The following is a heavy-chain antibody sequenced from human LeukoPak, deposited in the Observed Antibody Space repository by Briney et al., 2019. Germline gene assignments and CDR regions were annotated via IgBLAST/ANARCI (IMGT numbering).Heavy chain of an antibody. CDR1: GYTFTSYD. CDR2: MNPNSGNT. Sequence: ASVKVSCKASGYTFTSYDINWVRQATGQGLEWMGWMNPNSGNTGYAQKFQGRVTITADKSTSTAYMELNSLRAEDTAVYYCAGDHCDILTGPSNYFDYWGQGTLVTVSS. J-gene: IGHJ4*02. V-gene: IGHV1-8*01. D-gene: IGHD3-9*01. CDR3: AGDHCDILTGPSNYFDY.